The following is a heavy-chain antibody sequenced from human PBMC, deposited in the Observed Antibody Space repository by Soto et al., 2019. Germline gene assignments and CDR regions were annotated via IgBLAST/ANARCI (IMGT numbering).Heavy chain of an antibody. Sequence: SETLSLTCTVSGGSISSGGYYWSWIRQHPGKGLEWIGYIYYSGSTYYNPSLKSRVTISVDTSKNQFSLKLSSVTAADTAVYYCARDSFDILTGYVRYWFDPWGQGTLVTVSS. CDR1: GGSISSGGYY. J-gene: IGHJ5*02. CDR3: ARDSFDILTGYVRYWFDP. V-gene: IGHV4-31*03. D-gene: IGHD3-9*01. CDR2: IYYSGST.